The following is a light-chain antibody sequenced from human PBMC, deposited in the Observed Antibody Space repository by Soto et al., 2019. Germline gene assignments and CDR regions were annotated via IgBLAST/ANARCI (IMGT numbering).Light chain of an antibody. V-gene: IGLV2-14*01. Sequence: QSALTQPASVSGSPGQSITISCTGTSSDVGGYNYVSWYQQHPGKAPKLMIYEVSNRPSGVSNRFSGSKSGNTASLTISGLQAEDEADYYCSSYTSSSTRCVFGTGTKLTVL. CDR1: SSDVGGYNY. CDR2: EVS. J-gene: IGLJ1*01. CDR3: SSYTSSSTRCV.